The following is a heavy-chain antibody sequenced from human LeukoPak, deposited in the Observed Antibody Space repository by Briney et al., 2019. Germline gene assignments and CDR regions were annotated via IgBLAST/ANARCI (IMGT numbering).Heavy chain of an antibody. CDR2: VSATGYTT. Sequence: GGSLRLSCVASGFTFSSYGMSWVRQAPGKGLEWVSYVSATGYTTNYADSVKGRFTISRDNSKNTLYLQMNSLRAEDTAVYYCARGEWLYPLDYWGQGTLVTVSS. V-gene: IGHV3-23*01. D-gene: IGHD3-3*01. J-gene: IGHJ4*02. CDR1: GFTFSSYG. CDR3: ARGEWLYPLDY.